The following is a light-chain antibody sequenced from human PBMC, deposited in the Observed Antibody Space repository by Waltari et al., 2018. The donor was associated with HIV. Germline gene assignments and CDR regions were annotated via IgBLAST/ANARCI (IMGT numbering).Light chain of an antibody. CDR3: QQYNNWWT. CDR2: DAS. CDR1: PCVRSN. Sequence: EIVMTQSPATLSVSPVERATLSCRASPCVRSNLYWYQQKPGQAHRLLIYDASTRATGIPARFSGSGSGTEFSLTISSLQSEEFALYYCQQYNNWWTFGQGTKVEIK. J-gene: IGKJ1*01. V-gene: IGKV3-15*01.